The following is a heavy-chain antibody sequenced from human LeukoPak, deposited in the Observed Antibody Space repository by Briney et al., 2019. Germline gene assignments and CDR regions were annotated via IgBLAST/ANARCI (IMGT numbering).Heavy chain of an antibody. CDR3: AKKYGVTVYGSGLNYFDY. Sequence: PGGSLRLSCAASGFTFSSYAMSWVRQAPGKSLEWVSGIGGSGSRTYYADSVKGRFTISRDNSKNRLYLQMNSLRAEDTAIYYCAKKYGVTVYGSGLNYFDYWGQGTLVTVSS. V-gene: IGHV3-23*01. CDR1: GFTFSSYA. J-gene: IGHJ4*02. D-gene: IGHD6-19*01. CDR2: IGGSGSRT.